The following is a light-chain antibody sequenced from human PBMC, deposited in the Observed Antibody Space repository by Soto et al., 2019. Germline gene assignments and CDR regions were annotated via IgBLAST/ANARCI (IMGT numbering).Light chain of an antibody. J-gene: IGKJ5*01. V-gene: IGKV1-12*01. CDR2: TAS. CDR3: QQAASFPIT. CDR1: QGVSTW. Sequence: DIQMTQSQASVSASVGDRVTITCRASQGVSTWLAWYQQKPGKAPNLLIYTASSLQSGVPSRFSGSGSGPDFTLTINGLQPLDFATYDCQQAASFPITLCQGTRLEIK.